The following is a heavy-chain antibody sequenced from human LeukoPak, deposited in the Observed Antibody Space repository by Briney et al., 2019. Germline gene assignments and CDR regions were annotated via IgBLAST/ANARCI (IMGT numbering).Heavy chain of an antibody. Sequence: SETLSLTCTVSGGSISSYYWSWIRQPPGKGLEWIGYIYYSGSTNYNPSLKSRVTISVDTSKNQFSLKLSSVTAADTAVYYCARGDADYYGSGSYAAYYYYYYMDVWGKGTTVTVSS. V-gene: IGHV4-59*01. D-gene: IGHD3-10*01. CDR2: IYYSGST. CDR3: ARGDADYYGSGSYAAYYYYYYMDV. J-gene: IGHJ6*03. CDR1: GGSISSYY.